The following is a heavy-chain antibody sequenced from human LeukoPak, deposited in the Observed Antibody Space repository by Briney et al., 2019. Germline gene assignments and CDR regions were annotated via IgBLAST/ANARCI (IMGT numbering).Heavy chain of an antibody. Sequence: SETLSLTCTVSGGSISSSSYYWGWIRQPPGKGLEWIGSIYYSGSTYYNPSLKSRVTISVDTSKNQFSLKLSSVTAADTAVYYCARDVVVPAFDAFDIWGQGTMVTVSS. CDR2: IYYSGST. V-gene: IGHV4-39*07. CDR3: ARDVVVPAFDAFDI. CDR1: GGSISSSSYY. D-gene: IGHD2-2*01. J-gene: IGHJ3*02.